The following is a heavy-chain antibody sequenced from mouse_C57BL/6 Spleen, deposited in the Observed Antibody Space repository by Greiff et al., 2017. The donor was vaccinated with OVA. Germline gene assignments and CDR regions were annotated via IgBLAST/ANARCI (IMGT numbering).Heavy chain of an antibody. V-gene: IGHV5-12*01. D-gene: IGHD2-4*01. CDR2: ISNGGGST. CDR1: GFTFSDYY. J-gene: IGHJ2*01. Sequence: EVMLVESGGGLVQPGGSLKLSCAASGFTFSDYYMYWVRQTPEKRLEWVAYISNGGGSTYYPDTVKGRFTISRDNAKNTLYLQMSRLKSEDTAMYYCARGDYGDYWGQGTTLTVSS. CDR3: ARGDYGDY.